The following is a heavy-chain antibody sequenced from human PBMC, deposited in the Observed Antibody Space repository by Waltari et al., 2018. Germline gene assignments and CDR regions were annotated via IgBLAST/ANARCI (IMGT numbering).Heavy chain of an antibody. J-gene: IGHJ4*02. V-gene: IGHV3-30*18. Sequence: LSCAASGFTFSSYGMHWVRQAPGKGLEWVAVISYDGSNKYYADSVKGRFTISRDNSKNTLYLQMNSLRAEDTAVYYCAKDYSSSWPFDYWGQGTLVTVSS. CDR3: AKDYSSSWPFDY. D-gene: IGHD6-13*01. CDR2: ISYDGSNK. CDR1: GFTFSSYG.